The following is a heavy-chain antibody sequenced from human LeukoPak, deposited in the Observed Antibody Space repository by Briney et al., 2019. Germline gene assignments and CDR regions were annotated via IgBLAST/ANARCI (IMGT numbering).Heavy chain of an antibody. V-gene: IGHV4-34*01. J-gene: IGHJ4*02. D-gene: IGHD1-26*01. Sequence: SETLSLTCAVYGGSFSGYYWSWIRQPPGKGLEWIGEINHSGSTNYNPSLKSRVTISVDTSKNQFSLKLSSVTAADTAVYYCARGPRKNAFRFGSYFDYWGQGTLVTVSS. CDR3: ARGPRKNAFRFGSYFDY. CDR1: GGSFSGYY. CDR2: INHSGST.